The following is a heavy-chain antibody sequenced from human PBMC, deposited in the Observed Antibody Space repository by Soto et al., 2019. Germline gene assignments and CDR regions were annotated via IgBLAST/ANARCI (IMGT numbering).Heavy chain of an antibody. D-gene: IGHD3-10*01. CDR1: GFTFSTYA. CDR3: AKDRPGMNSGYYVDY. J-gene: IGHJ4*02. V-gene: IGHV3-23*01. CDR2: VSASGLNT. Sequence: EVQLLESGGTLVQPGGSLTLSCAASGFTFSTYAMAWVRQAPGKGLEWVSGVSASGLNTDYADPVKGRFYISRDNSQNTVSLHMKSLRAEGTGLYNCAKDRPGMNSGYYVDYWGQGTPVTVSS.